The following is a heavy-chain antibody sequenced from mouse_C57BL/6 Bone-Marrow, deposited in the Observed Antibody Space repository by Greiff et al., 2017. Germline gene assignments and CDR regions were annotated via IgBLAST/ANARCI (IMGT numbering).Heavy chain of an antibody. CDR2: IYPGDGGT. Sequence: VKLQESGAELVKPGASVKISCKASGYAFSSYWMNWVKQRPGKGLAWIGQIYPGDGGTNYNGKFKGKATLTADKSSSTAYMQLSSLTSEDSAVYFCARSTTVPWFAYWGQGTLVTVSA. J-gene: IGHJ3*01. CDR1: GYAFSSYW. D-gene: IGHD1-1*01. V-gene: IGHV1-80*01. CDR3: ARSTTVPWFAY.